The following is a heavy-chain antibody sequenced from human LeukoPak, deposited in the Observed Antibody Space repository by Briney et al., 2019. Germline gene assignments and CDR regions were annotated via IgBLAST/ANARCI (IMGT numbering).Heavy chain of an antibody. CDR2: VDPEDGET. J-gene: IGHJ4*02. V-gene: IGHV1-69-2*01. D-gene: IGHD5-18*01. CDR3: ATRGYSYGYNY. Sequence: ASVKISCKVSGYTFTDYYMHWVQQAPGKGLEWMGLVDPEDGETIYAERFQGRVTITADTSTDTAYMELSSLRSEDTAVYYCATRGYSYGYNYWGQGTLVTVSS. CDR1: GYTFTDYY.